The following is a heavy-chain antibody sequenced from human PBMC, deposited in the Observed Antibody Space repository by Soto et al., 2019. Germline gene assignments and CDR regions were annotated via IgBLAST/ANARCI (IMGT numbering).Heavy chain of an antibody. CDR1: GLTFSSYP. CDR3: AEGAEYSSSWAAFDI. V-gene: IGHV3-23*01. D-gene: IGHD6-6*01. J-gene: IGHJ3*02. CDR2: FSGSGVST. Sequence: GVTLRFSCAPSGLTFSSYPINRVRPSHVRGLAWVSGFSGSGVSTSCANNLKGRFNIARYKSKNTLYLQMNSLRAEDTAVYFCAEGAEYSSSWAAFDICGQGTMFTVS.